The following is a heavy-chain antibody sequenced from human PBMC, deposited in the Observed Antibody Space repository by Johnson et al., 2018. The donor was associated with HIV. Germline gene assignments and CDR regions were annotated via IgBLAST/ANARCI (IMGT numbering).Heavy chain of an antibody. CDR1: AFTFSSFA. Sequence: QVQLVESGGGVVQPGRSLRLSCAASAFTFSSFAFHWVRQAPGKGLEWVEVISYDGSNKYYADSVKGRFTISRDNANKMLYLQMNSLRVEDTAVYYCARGVNGDYAVSAFDIWGQGTMVTVSS. D-gene: IGHD4-17*01. V-gene: IGHV3-30-3*01. CDR3: ARGVNGDYAVSAFDI. CDR2: ISYDGSNK. J-gene: IGHJ3*02.